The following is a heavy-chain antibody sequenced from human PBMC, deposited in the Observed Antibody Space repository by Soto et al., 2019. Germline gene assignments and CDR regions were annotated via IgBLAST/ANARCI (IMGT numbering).Heavy chain of an antibody. CDR2: INPNSGGT. CDR1: GYTFTGYY. CDR3: ARDGSYYSYYYYGMDV. D-gene: IGHD1-26*01. Sequence: ASVKVSCKASGYTFTGYYMHWVRQAPGQGLEWMGWINPNSGGTNYAQKFQGWVTITRDTSISTAYMELSRLRSDDTAVYYCARDGSYYSYYYYGMDVWGQGTTVTVSS. V-gene: IGHV1-2*04. J-gene: IGHJ6*02.